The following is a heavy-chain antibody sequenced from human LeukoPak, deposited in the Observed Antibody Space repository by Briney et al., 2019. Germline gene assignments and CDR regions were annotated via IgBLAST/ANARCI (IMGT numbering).Heavy chain of an antibody. CDR1: GASIRSGDYY. CDR2: IYDSGST. J-gene: IGHJ3*02. V-gene: IGHV4-30-4*01. CDR3: ARDCSGGSCYGAFDI. Sequence: SETLSLTCTVSGASIRSGDYYWSWIRQPPGKGLEWIGCIYDSGSTYYNPSLKSRITTSVDTSENRFSLKLSSVTATDTAVYYCARDCSGGSCYGAFDIWGQGTMVTVSS. D-gene: IGHD2-15*01.